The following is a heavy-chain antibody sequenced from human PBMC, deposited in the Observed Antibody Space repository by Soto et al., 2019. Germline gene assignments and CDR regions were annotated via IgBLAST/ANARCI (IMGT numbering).Heavy chain of an antibody. J-gene: IGHJ3*01. CDR2: MWYGGRNI. D-gene: IGHD2-2*03. CDR1: RFSVSSYG. CDR3: ARDAGHLSTYVSDALDC. V-gene: IGHV3-33*01. Sequence: PVRCMRFSCSASRFSVSSYGVPLCHHAPGKWLEWLAVMWYGGRNIFYRDSVKGRFTISSDNWKTIVYFQMNNLRVEDTGVYYCARDAGHLSTYVSDALDCWGRGTM.